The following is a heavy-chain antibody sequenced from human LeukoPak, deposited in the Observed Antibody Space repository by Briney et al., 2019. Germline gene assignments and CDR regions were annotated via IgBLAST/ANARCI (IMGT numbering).Heavy chain of an antibody. Sequence: GGSLRLSCAASGFTFSSYAMSWIRQAPGKGLEWVSAISGSGGSTYYADSVKGRFTISRDNSKNTLYLQMNSLRAEDTAVYYCANGYCSSTSCSSLGVWWGQGTLVTVSS. J-gene: IGHJ4*02. CDR3: ANGYCSSTSCSSLGVW. D-gene: IGHD2-2*03. CDR2: ISGSGGST. V-gene: IGHV3-23*01. CDR1: GFTFSSYA.